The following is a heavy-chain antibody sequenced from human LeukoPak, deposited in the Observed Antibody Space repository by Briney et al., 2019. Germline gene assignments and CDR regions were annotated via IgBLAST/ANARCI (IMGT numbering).Heavy chain of an antibody. J-gene: IGHJ4*02. V-gene: IGHV3-53*01. CDR1: GFTVSSNY. CDR3: ARDGSGYYSYFDY. Sequence: GGSLRLSCADSGFTVSSNYMSWVRQAPGKGLEWVSVIYSGGSTYYADSVKGRFTISRDNSKNTLYLQMNSLRAEDTAVYYCARDGSGYYSYFDYWGQGTLVTVSP. D-gene: IGHD3-22*01. CDR2: IYSGGST.